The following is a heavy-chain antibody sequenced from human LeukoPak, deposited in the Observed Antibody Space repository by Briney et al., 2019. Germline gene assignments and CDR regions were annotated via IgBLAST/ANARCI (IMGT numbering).Heavy chain of an antibody. CDR1: GYIFSSYG. V-gene: IGHV1-18*01. CDR2: ISAYNGHT. CDR3: ARAILSRWSLSQWFDP. Sequence: ASVKVSCKASGYIFSSYGITWVRQAPGQGLEWMGWISAYNGHTNFVQKFQGRVTMTTDTSTSTAYMELRSLRSDDTAVYYCARAILSRWSLSQWFDPWGQGTPVTVSS. J-gene: IGHJ5*02. D-gene: IGHD2-8*01.